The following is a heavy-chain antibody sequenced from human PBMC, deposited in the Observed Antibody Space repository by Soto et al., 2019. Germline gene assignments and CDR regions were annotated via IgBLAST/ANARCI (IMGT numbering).Heavy chain of an antibody. CDR1: GGSFSGYY. CDR3: ARKGTGYSSGWYDY. Sequence: TLSLTCAVYGGSFSGYYWSWIRQPPGKGLEWIGEINHSGSTNYNPSLKSRVTISVDTSKNQFSLKLSSVTAADTAVYYCARKGTGYSSGWYDYWGQGTLVTVSS. V-gene: IGHV4-34*01. D-gene: IGHD6-19*01. CDR2: INHSGST. J-gene: IGHJ4*02.